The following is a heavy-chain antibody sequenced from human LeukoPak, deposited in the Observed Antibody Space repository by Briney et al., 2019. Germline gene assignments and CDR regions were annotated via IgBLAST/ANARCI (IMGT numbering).Heavy chain of an antibody. V-gene: IGHV4-39*01. CDR2: MYASGNT. D-gene: IGHD3-10*01. J-gene: IGHJ4*02. CDR1: GGSISSSSYY. Sequence: SETLSLTCTVSGGSISSSSYYWGWIRQPPGKGLEWIGRMYASGNTNYNPSLKSRVTISVDTSKNQFSLKLSSVTAADTAVYYCARHVKTMVRGANDDYWGQGTLVTVSS. CDR3: ARHVKTMVRGANDDY.